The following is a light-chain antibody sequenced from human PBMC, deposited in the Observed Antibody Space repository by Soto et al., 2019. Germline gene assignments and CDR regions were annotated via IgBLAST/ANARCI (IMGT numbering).Light chain of an antibody. Sequence: EIVSTQSPVTLSLSPGERATLSCRASQSVRSYLAWYQQKPGQAPRLLIYDAFKRATGIPARFSGSGSGTDFTLTISSLEPEDFAVYYCQQRSNWPSTFGGGTKVEIK. V-gene: IGKV3-11*01. CDR3: QQRSNWPST. J-gene: IGKJ4*01. CDR1: QSVRSY. CDR2: DAF.